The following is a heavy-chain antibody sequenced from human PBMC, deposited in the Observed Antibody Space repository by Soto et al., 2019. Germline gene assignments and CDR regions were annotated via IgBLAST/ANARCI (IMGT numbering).Heavy chain of an antibody. CDR1: GFTFNNYA. Sequence: QVQLVESGGGVVQPGRSLRLSCAASGFTFNNYAMHWVRQAPGKGLEWVALISYDGSNKYYADSVKGRFTISRDNSKKTLHLQRNSLRADVTAVYYCARDPLGGTAMVLWYFDLWGRGTLVTVSS. V-gene: IGHV3-30-3*01. D-gene: IGHD5-18*01. J-gene: IGHJ2*01. CDR3: ARDPLGGTAMVLWYFDL. CDR2: ISYDGSNK.